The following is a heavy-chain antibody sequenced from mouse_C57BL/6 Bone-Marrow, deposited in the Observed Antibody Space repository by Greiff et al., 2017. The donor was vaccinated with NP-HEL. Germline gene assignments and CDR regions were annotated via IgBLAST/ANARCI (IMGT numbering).Heavy chain of an antibody. V-gene: IGHV1-81*01. Sequence: VQLQQSGAELARPGASVKLSCKASGYTFTSYGISWVKQRTGQGLEWIGEIYPRSGNTYYNEKFKGKATLTADKSSSTAYMELRSLTSEDSAVYFCARPLVTTVAFDDWGQGTTLTVSS. CDR3: ARPLVTTVAFDD. D-gene: IGHD1-1*01. J-gene: IGHJ2*01. CDR2: IYPRSGNT. CDR1: GYTFTSYG.